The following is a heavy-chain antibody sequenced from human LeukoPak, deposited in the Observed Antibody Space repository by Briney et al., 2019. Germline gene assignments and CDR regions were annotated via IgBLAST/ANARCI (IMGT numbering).Heavy chain of an antibody. CDR1: GYSFTSYW. CDR2: IWPGDSDT. Sequence: GESLKISCKGSGYSFTSYWIGWVRQMPGKGLEWMGLIWPGDSDTRYSPSFQGQVTISADKSISTAYLQWSSLKASDTAMYYCARFPPLIAAAGDYYYYGMDVWGQGTTVTVSS. D-gene: IGHD6-13*01. J-gene: IGHJ6*02. CDR3: ARFPPLIAAAGDYYYYGMDV. V-gene: IGHV5-51*01.